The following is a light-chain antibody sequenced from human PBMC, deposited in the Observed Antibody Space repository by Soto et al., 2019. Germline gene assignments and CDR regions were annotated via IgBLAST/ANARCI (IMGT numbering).Light chain of an antibody. Sequence: QSALTQPASVSGSPGQSITMSCSGTSSDIGSYYHVAWYQQFPGKSPKLIIYAVSDRPSGVSDRFSGSKSGISASLTISGLQTEDEADYYCISYTDRQSYLFGTGTRSPS. CDR1: SSDIGSYYH. V-gene: IGLV2-14*03. CDR3: ISYTDRQSYL. CDR2: AVS. J-gene: IGLJ1*01.